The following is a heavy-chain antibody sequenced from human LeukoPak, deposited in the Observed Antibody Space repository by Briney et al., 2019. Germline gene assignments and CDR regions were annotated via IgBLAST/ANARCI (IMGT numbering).Heavy chain of an antibody. CDR1: GDSITTYY. D-gene: IGHD6-13*01. J-gene: IGHJ6*03. Sequence: SETLSLTCTVSGDSITTYYWSWIRQPPGKGLEWIGYIYYSGITNYNPSLKSRVTMSVDTSESQFSLKLTSVTAADTAVYYCAREGPAAGNGYYYMDVWGKGTTVTISS. CDR2: IYYSGIT. V-gene: IGHV4-59*01. CDR3: AREGPAAGNGYYYMDV.